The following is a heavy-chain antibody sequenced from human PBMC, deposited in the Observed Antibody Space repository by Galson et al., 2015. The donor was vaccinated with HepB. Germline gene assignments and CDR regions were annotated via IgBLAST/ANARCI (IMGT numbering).Heavy chain of an antibody. Sequence: SLRLSCAASGSTFDDYTMHWVRQAPGKGLEWVSLISWDGGSTYYADSVKGRFTISRDNSKNSLYLQMNSLRTEDTALYYCAKDIDYYDSSGYYESYFDYWGQGTLVTVSS. D-gene: IGHD3-22*01. J-gene: IGHJ4*02. CDR3: AKDIDYYDSSGYYESYFDY. V-gene: IGHV3-43*01. CDR1: GSTFDDYT. CDR2: ISWDGGST.